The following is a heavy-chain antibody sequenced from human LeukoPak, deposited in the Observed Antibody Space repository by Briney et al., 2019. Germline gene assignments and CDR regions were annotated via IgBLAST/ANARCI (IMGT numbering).Heavy chain of an antibody. CDR3: ARVPTHYDSSGYLLDY. CDR1: GGSFSGYY. CDR2: INHSGST. J-gene: IGHJ4*02. V-gene: IGHV4-34*01. Sequence: PSETLSLTCAVYGGSFSGYYCSWIRQPPGKGLEWIGEINHSGSTNYNPSLKSRVTISVDTSKNQFSLKLSSVTAADTAVYYCARVPTHYDSSGYLLDYWGQGTLVTVSS. D-gene: IGHD3-22*01.